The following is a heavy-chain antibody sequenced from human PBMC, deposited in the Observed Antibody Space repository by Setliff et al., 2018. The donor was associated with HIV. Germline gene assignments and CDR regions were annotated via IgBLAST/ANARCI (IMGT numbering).Heavy chain of an antibody. Sequence: ASVKVSCKASGYTFTSYGISWVRQAPGQGLEWMGWISAYNGNTNYAQKLQGRVTMTTDTSTSTAYMELRSLRSDDTAVYYCAREGSVRLGIVDSGGYSDYWGQGTLVTVSS. V-gene: IGHV1-18*01. J-gene: IGHJ4*02. D-gene: IGHD1-26*01. CDR3: AREGSVRLGIVDSGGYSDY. CDR1: GYTFTSYG. CDR2: ISAYNGNT.